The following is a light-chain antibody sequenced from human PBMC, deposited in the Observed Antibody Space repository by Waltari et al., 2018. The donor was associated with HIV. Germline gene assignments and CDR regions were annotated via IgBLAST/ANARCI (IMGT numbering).Light chain of an antibody. CDR2: ELS. J-gene: IGLJ3*02. CDR1: SSDVGGYNY. CDR3: SSYTGSSTWV. V-gene: IGLV2-14*01. Sequence: QSALTQPASVSGSPGQSNTISCTGTSSDVGGYNYVAWYQQHPGKAPKLMIYELSTRPSGFSNRFSGSKSGYAASLTFSGLQAEDEADYYCSSYTGSSTWVFGGVTKLTVL.